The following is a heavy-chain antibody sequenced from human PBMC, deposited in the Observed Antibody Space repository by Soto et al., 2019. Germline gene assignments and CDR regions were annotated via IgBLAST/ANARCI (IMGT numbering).Heavy chain of an antibody. Sequence: ASVQVSCKASGYTFTSYGISWVRQAPGQGLEWMGWISAYNCNTNYAQKLQGRVTMTTDTSTSTAYMELRSLRSDDTAVYYCAREGDFWSGYYGSYYYGMDVWGQGTTVTVSS. CDR1: GYTFTSYG. J-gene: IGHJ6*02. CDR3: AREGDFWSGYYGSYYYGMDV. CDR2: ISAYNCNT. D-gene: IGHD3-3*01. V-gene: IGHV1-18*04.